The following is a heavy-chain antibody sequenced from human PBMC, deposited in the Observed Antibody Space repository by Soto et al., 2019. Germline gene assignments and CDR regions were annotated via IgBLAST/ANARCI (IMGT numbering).Heavy chain of an antibody. J-gene: IGHJ4*02. CDR1: GFTFSNSG. Sequence: QVQLVESGGIVVQPGRSLRLSCAASGFTFSNSGMHWVRQAPGKGLEWVAVISFDGNTQFYADSVKGRFSISRDNSKNTRYLDMNSLRADDAAVYYCTGQIASGHWGQGTLVTVSS. D-gene: IGHD2-8*02. V-gene: IGHV3-30*03. CDR3: TGQIASGH. CDR2: ISFDGNTQ.